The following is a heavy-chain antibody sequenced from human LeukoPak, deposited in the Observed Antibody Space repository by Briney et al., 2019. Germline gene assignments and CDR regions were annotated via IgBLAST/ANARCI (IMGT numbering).Heavy chain of an antibody. Sequence: SETLSLTCTVSGDSISRHSWTWIRQPPGKGLEWIGSIYNDGSTHYNPSLKSRVTISVDTSKSQFSLKLNSVTAADTAVYYCARVYYGSGPFDYWAQGTLVTVSS. CDR3: ARVYYGSGPFDY. J-gene: IGHJ4*02. V-gene: IGHV4-59*11. CDR2: IYNDGST. CDR1: GDSISRHS. D-gene: IGHD3-10*01.